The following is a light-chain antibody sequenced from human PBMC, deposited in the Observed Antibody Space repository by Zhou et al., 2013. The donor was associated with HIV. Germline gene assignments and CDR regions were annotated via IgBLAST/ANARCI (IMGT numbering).Light chain of an antibody. CDR3: QQYNTYPIT. CDR2: AAS. J-gene: IGKJ5*01. Sequence: IQLTQSPSSLSASVGDRVTITCRASQGISTYLAWYQQKPGRAPKLLIYAASTLHSGVPSRFSGSRSGTEFTLTITSLQPDDCASYFCQQYNTYPITFGQGTRLDI. V-gene: IGKV1-9*01. CDR1: QGISTY.